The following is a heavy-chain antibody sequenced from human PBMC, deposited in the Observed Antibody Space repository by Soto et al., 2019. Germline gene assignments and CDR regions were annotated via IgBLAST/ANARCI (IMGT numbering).Heavy chain of an antibody. CDR2: IYTSGST. J-gene: IGHJ5*02. V-gene: IGHV4-4*07. D-gene: IGHD3-10*01. CDR3: ARDTSHYYGSGSYWFDP. Sequence: SETLSLTCTVSGGSISSYYWSWIRQPAGKGLEWIGRIYTSGSTNYNPSLKSRVTMSVDTSKNQFSLKLSSVTAADTAVYYCARDTSHYYGSGSYWFDPWGQGTLVTVSS. CDR1: GGSISSYY.